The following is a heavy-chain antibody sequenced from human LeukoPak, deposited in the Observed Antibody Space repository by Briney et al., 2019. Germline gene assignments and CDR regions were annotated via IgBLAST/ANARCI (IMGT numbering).Heavy chain of an antibody. CDR3: TRLPLTDIAVAGSDY. CDR1: GFAFSGSA. V-gene: IGHV3-73*01. J-gene: IGHJ4*02. CDR2: IRSKANSYAT. Sequence: GGSLRLSCAASGFAFSGSAIHWVRQASGKGLEWVGRIRSKANSYATAYAASVKGRFTISRDDSKHTAYLQMNSLKTEDTAVYYCTRLPLTDIAVAGSDYWGQGTLVTVSS. D-gene: IGHD6-19*01.